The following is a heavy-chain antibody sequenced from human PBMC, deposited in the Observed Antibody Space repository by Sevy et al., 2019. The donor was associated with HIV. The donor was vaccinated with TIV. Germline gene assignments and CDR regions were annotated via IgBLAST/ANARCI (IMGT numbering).Heavy chain of an antibody. V-gene: IGHV3-23*01. CDR3: AKEGRFVALAARVAAAGGGSGY. CDR2: ISGSGGST. J-gene: IGHJ4*02. Sequence: GGSLRLSCAASGFTFSSYAMSWVRQAPGKGLEWVSAISGSGGSTYYADSVKGRFTIARDNSKNTLYLQMNSLRAEDTAVYYCAKEGRFVALAARVAAAGGGSGYWGQGTLVTVSS. D-gene: IGHD6-13*01. CDR1: GFTFSSYA.